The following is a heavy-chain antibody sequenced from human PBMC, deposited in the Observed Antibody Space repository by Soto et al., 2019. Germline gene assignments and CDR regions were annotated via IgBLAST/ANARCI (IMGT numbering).Heavy chain of an antibody. D-gene: IGHD5-12*01. V-gene: IGHV1-46*03. Sequence: ASVKVYCKASGYTFTSYYMHWVRQAPGQGLEWMGIINPSGGSTSYAQKFQGRVTMTRDTSTSTVYMELSSLRSEDTAVYYCASQIVATIVISLAFDIWGQGTMVT. J-gene: IGHJ3*02. CDR1: GYTFTSYY. CDR3: ASQIVATIVISLAFDI. CDR2: INPSGGST.